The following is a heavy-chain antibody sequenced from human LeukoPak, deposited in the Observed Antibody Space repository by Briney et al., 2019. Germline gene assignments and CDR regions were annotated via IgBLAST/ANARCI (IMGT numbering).Heavy chain of an antibody. CDR2: ISWDGGST. CDR1: GFTFDDYT. CDR3: AKARPRGWDHYYYYGMDV. J-gene: IGHJ6*02. D-gene: IGHD6-19*01. V-gene: IGHV3-43*01. Sequence: GGSLRLSCAASGFTFDDYTMHWVRQAPGKGLEWVSLISWDGGSTYYADSVKGRFTISRDNSKNSLYLQMNSLRTEDTALYYCAKARPRGWDHYYYYGMDVWGQGTTVTVS.